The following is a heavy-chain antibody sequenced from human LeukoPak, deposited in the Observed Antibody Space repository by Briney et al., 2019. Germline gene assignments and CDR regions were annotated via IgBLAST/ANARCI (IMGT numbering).Heavy chain of an antibody. CDR3: ARGQTYYYDSSGYYFDY. J-gene: IGHJ4*02. CDR1: GGSISSGGYS. D-gene: IGHD3-22*01. Sequence: PSETLSLTCAVSGGSISSGGYSWSWIRQPPGKGLEWIGYIYHSGSTYYNPSLKSRVTISVDRSKNQFSLKLSSVTAADTAVYYCARGQTYYYDSSGYYFDYWGQGTLVTVSS. CDR2: IYHSGST. V-gene: IGHV4-30-2*01.